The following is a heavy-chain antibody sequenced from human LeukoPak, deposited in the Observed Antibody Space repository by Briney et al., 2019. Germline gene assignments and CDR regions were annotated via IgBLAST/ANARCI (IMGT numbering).Heavy chain of an antibody. CDR2: ISGSGGTI. J-gene: IGHJ6*04. V-gene: IGHV3-23*01. CDR3: AELGITMIGGV. D-gene: IGHD3-10*02. CDR1: GFTFSSCA. Sequence: GGSLRLSCAASGFTFSSCAMSWVRQAPGKGLEWVSAISGSGGTIYYADSVKGRFTISRDNAKNSLYLQMNSLRAEDTAVYYCAELGITMIGGVWGKGTTVTISS.